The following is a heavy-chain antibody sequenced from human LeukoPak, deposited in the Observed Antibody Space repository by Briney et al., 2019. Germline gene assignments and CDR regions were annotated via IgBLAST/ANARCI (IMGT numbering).Heavy chain of an antibody. CDR1: GYTFTSYA. V-gene: IGHV7-4-1*02. CDR3: ARPYCSGGSCHNFDY. CDR2: INTNTGNP. D-gene: IGHD2-15*01. Sequence: ASVKVSCKASGYTFTSYAMNWGRQAPGQGLEWMGWINTNTGNPTYAQGFTGRFVFSLDTSVSTAYLQISSLKAEDTAVYYCARPYCSGGSCHNFDYWGQGTLVTVSS. J-gene: IGHJ4*02.